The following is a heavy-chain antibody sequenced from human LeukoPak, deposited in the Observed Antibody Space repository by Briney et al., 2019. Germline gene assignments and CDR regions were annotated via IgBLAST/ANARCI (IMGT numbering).Heavy chain of an antibody. CDR3: ARVRRHDYYDSSVYYYYYYMDV. CDR1: GYTFTGYY. J-gene: IGHJ6*03. D-gene: IGHD3-22*01. Sequence: GASVKVSCKASGYTFTGYYMHWVRQAPGQGLEWMGWINPNSGGTNYAQKFQGRVTMTRDTSISTAYMELSRLRSDDTAVYYCARVRRHDYYDSSVYYYYYYMDVWGKGTTVTVSS. V-gene: IGHV1-2*02. CDR2: INPNSGGT.